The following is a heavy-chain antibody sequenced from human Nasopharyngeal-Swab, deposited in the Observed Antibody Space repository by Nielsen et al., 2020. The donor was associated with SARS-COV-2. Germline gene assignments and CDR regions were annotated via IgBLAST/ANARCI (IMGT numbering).Heavy chain of an antibody. J-gene: IGHJ4*02. CDR2: ISSSSSYT. V-gene: IGHV3-11*03. D-gene: IGHD5-24*01. CDR3: AGGDGFPEGDY. Sequence: GESLKISCAASGFTFSDYYTSWIRQAPGKGLEWVSYISSSSSYTNYADSVKGRFTISRDNAKNSLYLQMNSLRAEDTAVYYCAGGDGFPEGDYWGQGTLVTVSS. CDR1: GFTFSDYY.